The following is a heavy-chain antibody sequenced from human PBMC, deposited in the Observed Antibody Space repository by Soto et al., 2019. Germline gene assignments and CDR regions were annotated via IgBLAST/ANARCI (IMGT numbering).Heavy chain of an antibody. Sequence: GESLKISCKGSGYSFTSYWIGWVRQMPGKGLEWMGIIYPGDSDTRYSPSFQGQVTISADRSISTAYLQWSSLKASDTAMYYCARQYYYDSSGNRYYFDYWGPGTLVTVSS. CDR3: ARQYYYDSSGNRYYFDY. J-gene: IGHJ4*02. CDR2: IYPGDSDT. D-gene: IGHD3-22*01. V-gene: IGHV5-51*01. CDR1: GYSFTSYW.